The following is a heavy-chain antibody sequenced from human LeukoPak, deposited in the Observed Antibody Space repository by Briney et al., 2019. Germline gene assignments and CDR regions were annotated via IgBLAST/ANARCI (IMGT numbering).Heavy chain of an antibody. V-gene: IGHV3-33*01. CDR3: ARDRKNYYFDY. J-gene: IGHJ4*02. Sequence: GGSLRLSCAASGFSFGIYGMRWVRQAPGKGLEWVAFIWADGRREFYADSVRGRFTVSRDNSNNTLYLHMTSLRAEDTALYYCARDRKNYYFDYCGQGTLLSVSS. CDR2: IWADGRRE. CDR1: GFSFGIYG.